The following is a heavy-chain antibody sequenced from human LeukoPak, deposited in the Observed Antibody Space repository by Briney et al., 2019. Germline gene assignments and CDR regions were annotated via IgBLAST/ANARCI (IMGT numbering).Heavy chain of an antibody. CDR1: GYTFINNW. D-gene: IGHD3-10*01. CDR3: ARDNSVGDIAWWFDP. V-gene: IGHV1-46*01. J-gene: IGHJ5*02. CDR2: INPTGTGT. Sequence: ASVKVSCKASGYTFINNWMHWVRQAPGQGLEWIGLINPTGTGTLYTQKFQGRVTMTRDMSTSTDYMELSSLRSEDTAVYYCARDNSVGDIAWWFDPWGQGTLVTVSS.